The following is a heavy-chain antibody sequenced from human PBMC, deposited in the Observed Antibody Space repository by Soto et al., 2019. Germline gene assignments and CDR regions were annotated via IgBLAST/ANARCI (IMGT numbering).Heavy chain of an antibody. Sequence: QVQLVQSGAEVKKPGASVKVSCKASGYTFSSYFISWVRQAPGQGLEWMGWISAYNGNTNYAQKFQGRVTMTRNTSISTAYMELSSLRSEDTAVYYCARTLYGDNVDYWGQGTLVTVSS. J-gene: IGHJ4*02. CDR1: GYTFSSYF. CDR3: ARTLYGDNVDY. CDR2: ISAYNGNT. D-gene: IGHD4-17*01. V-gene: IGHV1-18*01.